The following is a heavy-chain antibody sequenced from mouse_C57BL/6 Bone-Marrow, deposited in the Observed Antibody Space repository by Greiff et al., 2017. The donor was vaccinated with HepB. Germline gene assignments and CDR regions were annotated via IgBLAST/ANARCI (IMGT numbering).Heavy chain of an antibody. Sequence: QVQLQQPGTELVKPGASVKLSCKASGYTFTSYWMHWVKQRTGQGLEGIGNINPSNGGTNYNEKFKSKATLTVDKSSSTAYMQLSSLTSEDSAVYYCARKGTTVVYWYFDVWGTGTTVTVSS. CDR3: ARKGTTVVYWYFDV. D-gene: IGHD1-1*01. J-gene: IGHJ1*03. V-gene: IGHV1-53*01. CDR1: GYTFTSYW. CDR2: INPSNGGT.